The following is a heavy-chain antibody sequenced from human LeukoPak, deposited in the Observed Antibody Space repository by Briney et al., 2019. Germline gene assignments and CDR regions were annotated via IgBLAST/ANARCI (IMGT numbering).Heavy chain of an antibody. D-gene: IGHD2-15*01. J-gene: IGHJ5*02. V-gene: IGHV4-59*08. CDR1: GGSISGYH. CDR3: ARKTYCSGGRCYGENWFDP. CDR2: IYYTGIA. Sequence: SETLSLTCTVTGGSISGYHWNWIRQSPGTGLEWIANIYYTGIADYNPSLKSRVTTSVDTSKNEISLILSSVTAADTAVYYCARKTYCSGGRCYGENWFDPWGQGTLVTVSS.